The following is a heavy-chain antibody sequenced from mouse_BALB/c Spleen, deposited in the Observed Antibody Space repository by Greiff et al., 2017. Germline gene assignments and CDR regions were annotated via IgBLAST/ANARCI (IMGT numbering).Heavy chain of an antibody. V-gene: IGHV3-6*02. Sequence: EVKLQESGPGLVKPSQSLSLTCSVTGYSITSGYYWNWIRQFPGNKLEWMGYISYDGSNNYNPSLKNRISITRDTSKNQFFLKLNSVTTEDTATYYCASGYYYAMDYWGQGTSVTVSS. CDR2: ISYDGSN. CDR3: ASGYYYAMDY. J-gene: IGHJ4*01. CDR1: GYSITSGYY.